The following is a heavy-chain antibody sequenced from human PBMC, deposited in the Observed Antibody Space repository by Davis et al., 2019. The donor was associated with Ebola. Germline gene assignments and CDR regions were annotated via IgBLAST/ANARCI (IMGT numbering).Heavy chain of an antibody. CDR2: ISGSGGST. D-gene: IGHD3-10*01. CDR3: ARGGFRESASYYYGMDV. V-gene: IGHV3-23*01. Sequence: GGSLRLSCAASGFTFSSYAMSWVRQAPGKGLEWVSAISGSGGSTYYADSVKGRFTISRDNSKNTLYLQMNSLRAEDTAVYYCARGGFRESASYYYGMDVWGQGTTVTVSS. CDR1: GFTFSSYA. J-gene: IGHJ6*02.